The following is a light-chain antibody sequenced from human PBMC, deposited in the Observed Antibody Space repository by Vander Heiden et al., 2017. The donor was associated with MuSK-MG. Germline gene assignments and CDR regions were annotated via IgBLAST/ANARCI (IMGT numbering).Light chain of an antibody. V-gene: IGKV1-5*01. CDR1: QIVSTW. CDR2: AAS. Sequence: DIQMTQSPSTLSASVGDRVTITCRASQIVSTWLAWYQQKPGKAPKLLIYAASTLQSGVPSRFSGSESGTEFTLTITSLQPDDFATYYCQQDNNFSYTFGQGTKLEI. CDR3: QQDNNFSYT. J-gene: IGKJ2*01.